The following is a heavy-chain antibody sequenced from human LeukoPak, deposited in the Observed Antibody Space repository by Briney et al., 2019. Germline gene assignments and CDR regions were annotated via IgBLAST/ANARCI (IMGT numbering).Heavy chain of an antibody. Sequence: GASVKVSCKASGYTFTSYGISWVRQAPGQGLEWMGWISAYNGNTNYAQKLQGRVTMTTDTSTSTAYMELRSLRSDDTAVYYCARGGDCSSTSCYTYWYFDLWGRGTLVTVSS. CDR3: ARGGDCSSTSCYTYWYFDL. D-gene: IGHD2-2*02. CDR2: ISAYNGNT. CDR1: GYTFTSYG. V-gene: IGHV1-18*01. J-gene: IGHJ2*01.